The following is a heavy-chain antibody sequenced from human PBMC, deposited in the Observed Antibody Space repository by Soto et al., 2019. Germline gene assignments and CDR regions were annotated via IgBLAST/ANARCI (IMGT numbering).Heavy chain of an antibody. Sequence: EVQLVVSGGGLVQPGGSLRLSCAASGLTFRTYWVIWVRQAPGKGLVWVSRVYNDGDSTLHAASVTGRFTISRDNAKNTVYLQMSDLRVEDTAMYYWEVRPVYSTGGDYWGRGTLVTVSS. J-gene: IGHJ4*02. CDR3: EVRPVYSTGGDY. CDR2: VYNDGDST. CDR1: GLTFRTYW. D-gene: IGHD2-21*01. V-gene: IGHV3-74*01.